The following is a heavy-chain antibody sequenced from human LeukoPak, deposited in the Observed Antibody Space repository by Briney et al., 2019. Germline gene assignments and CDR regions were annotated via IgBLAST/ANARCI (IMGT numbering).Heavy chain of an antibody. V-gene: IGHV3-30-3*01. Sequence: GGSLRLSCAASGFTFSSYAMHWVRRAPGKGLEWVAVISYDGSNKYYADSVKGRFTISRDNSKNTLYLQMNSLRAEDTAVYYCARVSDYYYGMDVWGQGTTVTVSS. CDR1: GFTFSSYA. CDR2: ISYDGSNK. CDR3: ARVSDYYYGMDV. J-gene: IGHJ6*02.